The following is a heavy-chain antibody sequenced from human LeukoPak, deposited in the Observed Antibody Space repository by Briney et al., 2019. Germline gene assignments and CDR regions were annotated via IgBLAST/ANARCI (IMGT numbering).Heavy chain of an antibody. D-gene: IGHD6-19*01. Sequence: GGSLRLSCVASGFPFSSYWMTWVRQAPGKGLEWVANIKQDGSEKYYVDSVKGRFTISRDNSKNTLYLQMNSLRAEDTAVYYCARDTGPDSGVDYWGQGTLVTVSS. J-gene: IGHJ4*02. CDR3: ARDTGPDSGVDY. V-gene: IGHV3-7*03. CDR1: GFPFSSYW. CDR2: IKQDGSEK.